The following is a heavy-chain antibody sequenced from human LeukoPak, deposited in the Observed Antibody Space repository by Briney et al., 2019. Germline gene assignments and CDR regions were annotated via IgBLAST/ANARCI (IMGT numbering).Heavy chain of an antibody. V-gene: IGHV3-53*01. CDR3: ARRAGAYSHSYDY. D-gene: IGHD4/OR15-4a*01. CDR2: IYRGTI. Sequence: PGGSLRLSCTVSGFTVSSNYMRWVRQSPGKGREWLSFIYRGTIHYSDSVKGRFTISRDNSKHILYLQMNSMRAEDTAVYYCARRAGAYSHSYDYCGQGTLVTVS. CDR1: GFTVSSNY. J-gene: IGHJ4*02.